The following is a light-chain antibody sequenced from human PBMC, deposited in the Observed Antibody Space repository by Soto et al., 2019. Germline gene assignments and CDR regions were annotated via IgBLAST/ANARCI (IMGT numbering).Light chain of an antibody. Sequence: EIVLTQSPGTLSLSPGERATLSCRASQSLNDRYLAWYQLKPGQAPRLLFYGASSRATGIPDRFSGSGSGTDFTLTITELEPEDFAVYYCHQFHISRTFGQGTKVDIK. CDR1: QSLNDRY. CDR3: HQFHISRT. CDR2: GAS. J-gene: IGKJ1*01. V-gene: IGKV3-20*01.